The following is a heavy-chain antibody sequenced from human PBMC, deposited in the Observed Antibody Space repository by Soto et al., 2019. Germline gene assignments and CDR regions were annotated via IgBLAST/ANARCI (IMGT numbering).Heavy chain of an antibody. V-gene: IGHV3-30*18. Sequence: QVQLVESGGGVVQPGRSLRLSCAASGFTFSSYGMHWVRQAPGKGLEWVAVTSYDGSNKYYADSVKGRYTISRDNSKNTMYLQMDSLRADDTAVYYCAKDYLTLPSRLGQLSLYTDYWGQGTLVTVSS. CDR1: GFTFSSYG. D-gene: IGHD3-16*02. CDR2: TSYDGSNK. J-gene: IGHJ4*02. CDR3: AKDYLTLPSRLGQLSLYTDY.